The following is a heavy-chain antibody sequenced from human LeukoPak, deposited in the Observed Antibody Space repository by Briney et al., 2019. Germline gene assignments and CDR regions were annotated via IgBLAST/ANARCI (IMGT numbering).Heavy chain of an antibody. J-gene: IGHJ5*02. CDR2: IYPGDSDT. CDR3: ARHEGYNWFDP. V-gene: IGHV5-51*01. CDR1: GYSFTTYY. Sequence: GESLKISCKGSGYSFTTYYIAWVRQMPGKGLEWMGMIYPGDSDTRYSPSFQAQVTISADKSISTAYLQWSSLKASDTAVYYCARHEGYNWFDPWGQGTLVTVSS.